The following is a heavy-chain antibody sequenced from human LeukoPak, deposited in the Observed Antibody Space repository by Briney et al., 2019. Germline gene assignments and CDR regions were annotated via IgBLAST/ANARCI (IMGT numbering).Heavy chain of an antibody. V-gene: IGHV3-66*01. CDR3: ARDAGNWNVYYYYGMDV. CDR2: IYSGGST. Sequence: GGSLRLSCAASGFTVSSNYMSWVRQVPGKGLEWVSVIYSGGSTYYADSVKGRFTISRDNSKNTLYLQMNGLRAEDTAVYYCARDAGNWNVYYYYGMDVWGQGTTVTVSS. J-gene: IGHJ6*02. D-gene: IGHD1-1*01. CDR1: GFTVSSNY.